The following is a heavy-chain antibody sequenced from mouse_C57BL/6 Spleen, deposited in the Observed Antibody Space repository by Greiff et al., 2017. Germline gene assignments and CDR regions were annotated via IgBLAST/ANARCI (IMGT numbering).Heavy chain of an antibody. D-gene: IGHD1-1*01. J-gene: IGHJ1*03. Sequence: QVQLQQPGAELVKPGASVKLSCKASGYTFTSYWMQWVKQRPGQGLEWIGEIVPSDSDTNYNQKFKGKATLTVDTSSSAAYMQLSSLTSEDSAVYYCALYYCSSRGCWYFDVWGKGTTVTVSS. CDR3: ALYYCSSRGCWYFDV. V-gene: IGHV1-50*01. CDR2: IVPSDSDT. CDR1: GYTFTSYW.